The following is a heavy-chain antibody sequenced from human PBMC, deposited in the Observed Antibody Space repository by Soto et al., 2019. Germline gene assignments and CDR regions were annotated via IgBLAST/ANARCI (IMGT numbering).Heavy chain of an antibody. Sequence: NPGGSLRLSCSASKFIFSDYYMSWIRQAPGKGMEWVAYISNGATTTHYADSVKGRFTNSRDNAKNSLYLQMNSLRAEDTAMYYCARDTLPTDFGLGWDVWGQGTTVTVSS. CDR1: KFIFSDYY. CDR2: ISNGATTT. CDR3: ARDTLPTDFGLGWDV. V-gene: IGHV3-11*01. D-gene: IGHD4-17*01. J-gene: IGHJ6*02.